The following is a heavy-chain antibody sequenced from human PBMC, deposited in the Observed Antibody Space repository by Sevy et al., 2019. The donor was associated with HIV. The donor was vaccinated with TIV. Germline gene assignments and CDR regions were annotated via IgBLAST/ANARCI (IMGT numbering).Heavy chain of an antibody. CDR3: ARAVLEISTWRSDY. CDR2: IGSTSAYI. Sequence: GGSLRLSCAASGFTFSSYRMTWVRQAPGKELEWVSCIGSTSAYINYADSVKGRFTISRDNAKNLLYLQMDSLRAEDTAVYYCARAVLEISTWRSDYWGQGTLVTVSS. CDR1: GFTFSSYR. D-gene: IGHD3-10*01. J-gene: IGHJ4*02. V-gene: IGHV3-21*01.